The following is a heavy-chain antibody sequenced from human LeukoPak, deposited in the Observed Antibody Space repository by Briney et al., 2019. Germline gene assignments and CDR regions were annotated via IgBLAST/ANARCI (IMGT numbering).Heavy chain of an antibody. V-gene: IGHV3-7*01. CDR2: IKQDGGEK. Sequence: GGSLRLSCAASGFTFSNYWMTWVRQAPGKGLEWEANIKQDGGEKYYVDSVKGRFTISRDNAKNSLYLQMNSLRAEDTAVYYCARAGQWLVHWYFDYWGQGTLVTVSS. J-gene: IGHJ4*02. D-gene: IGHD6-19*01. CDR1: GFTFSNYW. CDR3: ARAGQWLVHWYFDY.